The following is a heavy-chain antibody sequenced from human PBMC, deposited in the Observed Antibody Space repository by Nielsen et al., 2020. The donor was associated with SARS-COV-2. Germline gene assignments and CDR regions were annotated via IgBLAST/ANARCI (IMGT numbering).Heavy chain of an antibody. Sequence: GGSLRLSCAASGFTFDDYAMHWVRQAPGKGLEWVSGISWNSGSIGYADSVKGRFTISRDNAKNSLYLQMNSLRSEDTAVYFCARADYGGVVPIANFDNWGQGTPVTVSS. V-gene: IGHV3-9*01. CDR3: ARADYGGVVPIANFDN. CDR1: GFTFDDYA. CDR2: ISWNSGSI. D-gene: IGHD2-2*01. J-gene: IGHJ4*02.